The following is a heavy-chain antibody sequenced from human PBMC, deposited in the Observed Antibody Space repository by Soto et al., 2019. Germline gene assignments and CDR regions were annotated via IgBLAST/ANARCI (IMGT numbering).Heavy chain of an antibody. J-gene: IGHJ4*02. V-gene: IGHV3-33*01. CDR1: GFTFSSYG. CDR3: ARGHYYDSSGYNNFDY. CDR2: IWYDGSNK. D-gene: IGHD3-22*01. Sequence: GGSLRLSCAASGFTFSSYGMHWVRQAPGKGLEWVAVIWYDGSNKYYADSVKGRFTISRDNSKNTLYLQMNSLRAEDTAVYYCARGHYYDSSGYNNFDYWGQGTLVTVSS.